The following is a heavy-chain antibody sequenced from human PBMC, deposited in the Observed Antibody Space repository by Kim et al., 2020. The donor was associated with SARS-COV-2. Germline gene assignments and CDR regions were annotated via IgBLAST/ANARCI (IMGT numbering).Heavy chain of an antibody. J-gene: IGHJ5*02. D-gene: IGHD2-21*01. V-gene: IGHV1-69*01. CDR3: ARDIGSGRLRWFDP. Sequence: AQKFQGRVTITADESTSTAYMELSSLRSEDTAVYYCARDIGSGRLRWFDPWGQGTLVTVSS.